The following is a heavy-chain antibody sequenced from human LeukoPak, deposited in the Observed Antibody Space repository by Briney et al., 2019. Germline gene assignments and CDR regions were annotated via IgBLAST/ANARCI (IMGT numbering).Heavy chain of an antibody. CDR1: GYTFTSYD. J-gene: IGHJ6*03. CDR3: ARRPVGAIPYYMDV. D-gene: IGHD1-26*01. CDR2: MNPNSGNT. Sequence: ASVKVSCKASGYTFTSYDINWVRQATGQGLEWMGWMNPNSGNTGYAQKFQGRVTITRNTSVSTAYMELSSLRSEDTAVYYCARRPVGAIPYYMDVWGKGTTVTVSS. V-gene: IGHV1-8*03.